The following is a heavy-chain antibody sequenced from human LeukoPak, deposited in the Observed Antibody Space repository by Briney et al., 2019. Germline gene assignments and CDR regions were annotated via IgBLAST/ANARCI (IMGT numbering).Heavy chain of an antibody. V-gene: IGHV3-15*01. Sequence: GGSLRLSCAASGFTFRNASMSWVRQAPGKGLEWVGRIKRKTDGGTTDYAAPVKGRFTISRDDSKNTLYVQMNSLTTEDTAVYFCAHRDTTMVRVDYWGQGTLVTVSS. J-gene: IGHJ4*02. D-gene: IGHD5-18*01. CDR1: GFTFRNAS. CDR2: IKRKTDGGTT. CDR3: AHRDTTMVRVDY.